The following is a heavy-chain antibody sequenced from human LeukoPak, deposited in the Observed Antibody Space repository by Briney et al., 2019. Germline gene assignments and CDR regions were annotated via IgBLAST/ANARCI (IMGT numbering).Heavy chain of an antibody. J-gene: IGHJ4*02. CDR2: INPNSGGT. CDR3: ARDDDLGYYSSTSCYEAGGVDY. V-gene: IGHV1-2*02. D-gene: IGHD2-2*01. CDR1: GYTFTGYY. Sequence: GASVKVSCKASGYTFTGYYMHWVRQAPGQGLESMGGINPNSGGTNYAQKFQGSVTMTRDTSISTAYMELSRLRSDDTAVYYCARDDDLGYYSSTSCYEAGGVDYWGQGTLVTVSS.